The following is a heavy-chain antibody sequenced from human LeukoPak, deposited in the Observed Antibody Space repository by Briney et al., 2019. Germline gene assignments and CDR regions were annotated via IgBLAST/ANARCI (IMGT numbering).Heavy chain of an antibody. V-gene: IGHV3-30*02. J-gene: IGHJ4*02. CDR1: GFTFGSYG. Sequence: GGSLRLSCAASGFTFGSYGMHWVRQAPGKGLEWVSFVRYVGGNKYYGDSVRGRFTTSRDNSKNTLFLQMNSLRTEDTAVYYCVKEPDYWGLGTLVTGSS. CDR3: VKEPDY. CDR2: VRYVGGNK.